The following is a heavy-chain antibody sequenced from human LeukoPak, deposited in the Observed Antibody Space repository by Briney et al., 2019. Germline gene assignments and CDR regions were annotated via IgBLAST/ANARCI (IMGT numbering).Heavy chain of an antibody. V-gene: IGHV5-51*01. CDR3: ARQADYNILTGYFKGHLDY. Sequence: GESLKISCKGSGYSFNTYWIAWVRQMPGKGLEWMGIIYPGDSDIRYSPSFQGQVTISADESISATYLQWSSLKASGTAMYYCARQADYNILTGYFKGHLDYWGQGTLVTVSS. CDR2: IYPGDSDI. J-gene: IGHJ4*02. CDR1: GYSFNTYW. D-gene: IGHD3-9*01.